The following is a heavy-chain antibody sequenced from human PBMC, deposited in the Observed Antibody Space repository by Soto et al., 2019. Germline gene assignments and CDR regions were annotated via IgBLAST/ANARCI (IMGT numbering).Heavy chain of an antibody. CDR2: TYHSGST. CDR3: ARTDNVGYYPY. V-gene: IGHV4-38-2*01. Sequence: SQTLSLTGAVSGDSISIGYYRLWIPRPLGKWREWIESTYHSGSTSSIPTRKSRFTVSVDTSRNQFSLKLSSVTAADSAVYYCARTDNVGYYPYFGQGTMVTVSS. CDR1: GDSISIGYY. J-gene: IGHJ4*02. D-gene: IGHD3-3*01.